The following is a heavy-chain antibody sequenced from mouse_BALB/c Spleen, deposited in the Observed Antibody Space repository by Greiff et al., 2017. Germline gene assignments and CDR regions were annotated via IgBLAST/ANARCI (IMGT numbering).Heavy chain of an antibody. CDR3: TRSDYDYDRGAWFAY. CDR1: GYTFTSYY. D-gene: IGHD2-4*01. CDR2: INPSNGGT. Sequence: QVQLQQSGAELVKPGASVKLSCKASGYTFTSYYMYWVKQRPGQGLEWIGGINPSNGGTNFNEKFKSKATLTVDKSSSTAYMQLSSLTSEDSAVYYCTRSDYDYDRGAWFAYWGQGTLVTVSA. V-gene: IGHV1S81*02. J-gene: IGHJ3*01.